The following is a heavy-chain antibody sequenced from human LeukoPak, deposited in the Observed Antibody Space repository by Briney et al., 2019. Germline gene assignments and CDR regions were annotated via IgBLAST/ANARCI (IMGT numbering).Heavy chain of an antibody. J-gene: IGHJ4*02. CDR3: ARGLAAAGTRGPY. V-gene: IGHV3-21*01. CDR2: ISSTGAYI. D-gene: IGHD6-13*01. Sequence: GGSLRLSCATSGFIFSSDSMIWVRQAPGKGLEWVSSISSTGAYIYYADSLKGRFTVSRDNAKNSLYLQMNSLRADDTAVYYCARGLAAAGTRGPYWGQGTLVTVSS. CDR1: GFIFSSDS.